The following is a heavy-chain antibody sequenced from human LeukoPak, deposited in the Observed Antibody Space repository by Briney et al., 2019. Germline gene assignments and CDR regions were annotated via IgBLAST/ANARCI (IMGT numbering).Heavy chain of an antibody. CDR2: IWYDGSNK. Sequence: PGGSLRLSCAASGFTSSSYGMHWVRQAPGKGLEWVALIWYDGSNKYYADSVKGRFTISRDNSKNTLYLQMNSLGAEDTAVYYCARGGLNYYDSDGFDYWGQGTLVTVSS. CDR3: ARGGLNYYDSDGFDY. J-gene: IGHJ4*02. D-gene: IGHD3-22*01. V-gene: IGHV3-33*01. CDR1: GFTSSSYG.